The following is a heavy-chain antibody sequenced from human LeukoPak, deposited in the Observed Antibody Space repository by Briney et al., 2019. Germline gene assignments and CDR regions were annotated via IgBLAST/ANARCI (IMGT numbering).Heavy chain of an antibody. CDR3: ARDSLSDYYGSGSLA. J-gene: IGHJ5*02. Sequence: GGSLRLSCAASGFTFSSYWMSWVRQAPGKGLEWVANIKQDESEKYYVDSVKGRFTISRDNAQRSLYLQMNSLRAEDTAVYYCARDSLSDYYGSGSLAWGQGTLVTVSS. D-gene: IGHD3-10*01. CDR1: GFTFSSYW. V-gene: IGHV3-7*03. CDR2: IKQDESEK.